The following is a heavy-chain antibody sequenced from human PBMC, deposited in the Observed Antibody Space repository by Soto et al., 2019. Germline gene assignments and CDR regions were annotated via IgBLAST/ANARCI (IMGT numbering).Heavy chain of an antibody. CDR3: ARTGIAAAGMGWFDA. CDR2: IWYDGSNK. D-gene: IGHD6-13*01. V-gene: IGHV3-33*01. Sequence: QVQLVESGGGVVQPGRSLRLSCAASGFTFSSYGMHWVRQAPGKGLEWVAVIWYDGSNKYYADSVKGRFTISRDNSKNTLYLQMNSLRAEDTAVYYCARTGIAAAGMGWFDAWGQATLVTVSS. CDR1: GFTFSSYG. J-gene: IGHJ5*02.